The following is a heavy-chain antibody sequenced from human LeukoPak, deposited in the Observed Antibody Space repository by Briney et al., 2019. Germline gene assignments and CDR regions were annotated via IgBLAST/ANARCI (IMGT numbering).Heavy chain of an antibody. CDR1: GGSISSGDYY. V-gene: IGHV4-30-4*01. CDR3: ARGIGGIVVVTATKPWYFDL. J-gene: IGHJ2*01. Sequence: SETLSLTCTVSGGSISSGDYYWSWIRQPPGKGLEWIGYIYYSGSTYYNPSLKSRVTISVDTSKNQFSLKLSSVTAADTAVYYCARGIGGIVVVTATKPWYFDLWGRGTLVTVSS. D-gene: IGHD2-21*02. CDR2: IYYSGST.